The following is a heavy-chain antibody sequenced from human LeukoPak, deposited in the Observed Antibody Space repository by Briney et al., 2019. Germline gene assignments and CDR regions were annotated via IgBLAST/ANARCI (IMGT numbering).Heavy chain of an antibody. D-gene: IGHD2-8*02. J-gene: IGHJ4*02. V-gene: IGHV1-69*05. CDR3: ARGGTGPYPFFDY. CDR2: IIPIFGTA. CDR1: GGTFSSYA. Sequence: LVKVSCKASGGTFSSYAISWVRQAPGQGLEWMGGIIPIFGTANYAQKFQGRVTITTDESTSTAYMELSSLRSADTAVYYCARGGTGPYPFFDYWGQGTLVTVSS.